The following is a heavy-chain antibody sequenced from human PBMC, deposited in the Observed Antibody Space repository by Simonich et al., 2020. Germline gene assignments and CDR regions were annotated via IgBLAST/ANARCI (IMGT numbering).Heavy chain of an antibody. CDR1: GYTFTSYD. CDR2: MNPNSGNK. V-gene: IGHV1-8*03. D-gene: IGHD2-8*01. J-gene: IGHJ5*02. Sequence: QVQLVQSGAEVKKPGASVKVSCKASGYTFTSYDINWVRQATGQGLGGMGWMNPNSGNKGYAQKFQGIVTITRNTSISTAYMELSSLRSEDTAVYYWARSRYCTNGVCYNWFDPWGQGTLVTVSS. CDR3: ARSRYCTNGVCYNWFDP.